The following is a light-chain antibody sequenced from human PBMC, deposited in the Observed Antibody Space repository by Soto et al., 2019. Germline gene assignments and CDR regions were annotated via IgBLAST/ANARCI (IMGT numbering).Light chain of an antibody. J-gene: IGKJ1*01. CDR3: QQYGSSPRT. V-gene: IGKV3-20*01. Sequence: EIVMTQSPATLSVSPGERATLSCWASQSVSTYLAWYQQKPGQAPRLLIYDASSRATGIPDRFSGSGSETDFTLTISRLEPEDFAVYYCQQYGSSPRTFGQGTKVHIK. CDR2: DAS. CDR1: QSVSTY.